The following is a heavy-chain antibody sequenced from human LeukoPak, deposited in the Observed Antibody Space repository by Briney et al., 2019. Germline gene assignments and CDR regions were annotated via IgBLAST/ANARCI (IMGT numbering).Heavy chain of an antibody. CDR1: GRSFSGYY. Sequence: SETLSLTCAVYGRSFSGYYWSWIRQPPGKGLEWIGEINHSGSTNYNPSLKSRVTISVDTSKNQFSLKLSSVTAADTAVYYCARNGYSYGPYYYGMDVWGQGTTVTVSS. J-gene: IGHJ6*02. CDR3: ARNGYSYGPYYYGMDV. V-gene: IGHV4-34*01. D-gene: IGHD5-18*01. CDR2: INHSGST.